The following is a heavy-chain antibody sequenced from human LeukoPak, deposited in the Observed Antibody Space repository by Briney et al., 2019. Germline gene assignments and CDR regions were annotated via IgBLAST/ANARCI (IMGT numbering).Heavy chain of an antibody. J-gene: IGHJ5*02. Sequence: SETLSLTCAVSGASISGSGYYWGWIRQPPGKGLEWIGNIYSSGSTYYNASLQSRVTISIDTSKNQFSLRLSSVTAADTAVYYCARQIDPWAPFDPWGQGTLVTVSS. V-gene: IGHV4-39*01. CDR2: IYSSGST. CDR1: GASISGSGYY. D-gene: IGHD3-9*01. CDR3: ARQIDPWAPFDP.